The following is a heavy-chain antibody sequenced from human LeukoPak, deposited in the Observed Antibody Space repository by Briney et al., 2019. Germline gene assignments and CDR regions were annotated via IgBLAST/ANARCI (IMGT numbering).Heavy chain of an antibody. CDR1: GYTFTSYD. Sequence: ASVKVSCKASGYTFTSYDINGVRQATGQGLEWMGWMNPNRGNTGYAQKFQGRVTITRNTSISTAYMELSSLRSEDTAVYYCARIEWELLRGFDYWGQGTLVTVSS. V-gene: IGHV1-8*01. CDR2: MNPNRGNT. J-gene: IGHJ4*02. D-gene: IGHD1-26*01. CDR3: ARIEWELLRGFDY.